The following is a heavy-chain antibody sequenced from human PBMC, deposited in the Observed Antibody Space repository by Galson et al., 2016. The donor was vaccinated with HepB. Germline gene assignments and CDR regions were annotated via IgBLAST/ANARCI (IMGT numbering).Heavy chain of an antibody. CDR3: AKCRSSDSTSCPNY. V-gene: IGHV3-23*01. CDR2: ISGSGGST. CDR1: GFTFINYA. D-gene: IGHD2-2*01. J-gene: IGHJ4*02. Sequence: LRLSCAASGFTFINYAMTWVRQAPGKGLEWVSSISGSGGSTYYADSVKGRFTISRDNSKNTLYLQMNSLRAEDTALYFCAKCRSSDSTSCPNYWGQGTLVAVSS.